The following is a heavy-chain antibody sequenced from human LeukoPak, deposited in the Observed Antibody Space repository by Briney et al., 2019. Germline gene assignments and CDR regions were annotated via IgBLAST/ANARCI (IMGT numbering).Heavy chain of an antibody. J-gene: IGHJ6*03. D-gene: IGHD1-1*01. CDR1: GYTFTGYY. V-gene: IGHV1-2*02. CDR2: INPNSGGT. Sequence: ASVKVSCKASGYTFTGYYMHWVRQAPGQGLEWMGWINPNSGGTNYAQKFQGRVTMTRDTSISTAYMELSRLRSDDTAVYYCARETTGTTEYYYYYYMDVRGKGTTVTVSS. CDR3: ARETTGTTEYYYYYYMDV.